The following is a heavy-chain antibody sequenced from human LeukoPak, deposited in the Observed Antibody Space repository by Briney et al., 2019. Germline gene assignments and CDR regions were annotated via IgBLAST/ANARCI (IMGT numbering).Heavy chain of an antibody. D-gene: IGHD3-10*01. V-gene: IGHV4-59*08. CDR2: ISYSGIT. Sequence: SETLSLTCTVSGGSISSDYWSWIRQPPGKGLEWIGYISYSGITTYNPSLKSRVTISVDTSKNQFPLKLSSVTAADTAVYYCARHLSGEYFDHWGQGTLVPVSS. CDR3: ARHLSGEYFDH. J-gene: IGHJ1*01. CDR1: GGSISSDY.